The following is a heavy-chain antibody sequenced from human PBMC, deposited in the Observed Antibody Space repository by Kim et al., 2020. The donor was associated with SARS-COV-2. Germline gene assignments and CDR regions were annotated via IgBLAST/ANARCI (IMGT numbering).Heavy chain of an antibody. CDR1: GFTFDDYA. D-gene: IGHD3-10*01. CDR3: AKDIGLWFGELSPPYGMDV. V-gene: IGHV3-9*01. J-gene: IGHJ6*02. Sequence: GGSLRPSCAASGFTFDDYAMHWVRQAPGKGLEWVSGISWNSGSIGYADSVKGRFPISRDNAKNSLYLQMNSLRAEDTALYYCAKDIGLWFGELSPPYGMDVWGQGTTVTVSS. CDR2: ISWNSGSI.